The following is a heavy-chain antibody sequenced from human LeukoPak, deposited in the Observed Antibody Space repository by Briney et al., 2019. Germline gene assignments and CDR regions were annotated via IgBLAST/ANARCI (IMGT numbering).Heavy chain of an antibody. D-gene: IGHD3-22*01. V-gene: IGHV3-30*18. CDR2: ISYDGSNK. CDR3: AKDLFYYDKGGFDY. CDR1: GFTFSSYG. J-gene: IGHJ4*02. Sequence: GRSLRLSCAASGFTFSSYGLHWVRQAPDKGLEWVAFISYDGSNKFYGDSVKGRFTISRDNSKNTLYLQMNSLRTEDTAVYYCAKDLFYYDKGGFDYWGQGSLVTVSS.